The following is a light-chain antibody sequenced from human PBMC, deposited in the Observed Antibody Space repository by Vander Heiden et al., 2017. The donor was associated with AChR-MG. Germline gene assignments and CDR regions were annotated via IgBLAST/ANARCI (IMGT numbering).Light chain of an antibody. J-gene: IGKJ1*01. V-gene: IGKV4-1*01. CDR2: WAS. CDR3: KQYFSTPRT. CDR1: QSVLYSSNNKNY. Sequence: DIVMTQSPDSLAVSLGERATINCKSSQSVLYSSNNKNYLAWYQQKPGQPPKLLIYWASTRDSGVPDRFVGSGSGTDFTLTISSLQAEDLAVYYCKQYFSTPRTFGQGTKVKSN.